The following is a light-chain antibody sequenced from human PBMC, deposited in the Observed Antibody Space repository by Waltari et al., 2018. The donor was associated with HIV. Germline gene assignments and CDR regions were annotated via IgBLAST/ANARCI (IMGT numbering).Light chain of an antibody. V-gene: IGKV1-9*01. J-gene: IGKJ2*03. CDR3: QQLNSYPHS. Sequence: DIQLTQSPSFLSASVGDRVTITCRASQGVRTYLAWYQQNPGKAPKLLIYGAYTLQIGVPSRFSGSGSGTEFTLTISSLQPGDSAIYYCQQLNSYPHSFGQGTKLEIK. CDR2: GAY. CDR1: QGVRTY.